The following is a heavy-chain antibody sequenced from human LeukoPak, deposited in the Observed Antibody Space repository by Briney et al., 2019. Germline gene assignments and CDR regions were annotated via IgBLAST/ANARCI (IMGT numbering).Heavy chain of an antibody. CDR2: IIPIFGTA. V-gene: IGHV1-69*13. Sequence: ASVKVSCKASGYTFTGYYVHWVRQAPGQGLEWMGGIIPIFGTANYAQKFQGRVAITADESTSTAYMELSSLRSEDTAVYYCATEYYYDSSGYAGAFDIWGQGTMVTGSS. D-gene: IGHD3-22*01. CDR1: GYTFTGYY. CDR3: ATEYYYDSSGYAGAFDI. J-gene: IGHJ3*02.